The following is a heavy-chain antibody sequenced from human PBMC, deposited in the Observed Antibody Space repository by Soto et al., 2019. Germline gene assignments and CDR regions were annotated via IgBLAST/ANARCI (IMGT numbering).Heavy chain of an antibody. J-gene: IGHJ6*02. CDR2: MNPNSGNT. CDR3: ARFKGGTICGVVRVYYGMDV. CDR1: GYTFTSYD. Sequence: ASVKVSCKASGYTFTSYDINWVRQATGQGLEWMGWMNPNSGNTGYAQKFQGRVTMTRNTSISTAYMELSSLRSEDTAVYYCARFKGGTICGVVRVYYGMDVWGQGTTVTVSS. D-gene: IGHD3-3*01. V-gene: IGHV1-8*01.